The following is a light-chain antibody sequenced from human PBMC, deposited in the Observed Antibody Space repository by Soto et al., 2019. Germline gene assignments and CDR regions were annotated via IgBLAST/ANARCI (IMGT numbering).Light chain of an antibody. V-gene: IGLV2-14*01. CDR1: NSDVGAYDY. CDR3: SSYTSDTTWV. CDR2: EVS. Sequence: QSALSQPASVSGSPGQSITVSCTGTNSDVGAYDYVSWYQHHPDQAPKLIISEVSDRPSGVSDRFSGSKSGNTASLTISGLQAADEADYYCSSYTSDTTWVFGGGTQLTVL. J-gene: IGLJ3*02.